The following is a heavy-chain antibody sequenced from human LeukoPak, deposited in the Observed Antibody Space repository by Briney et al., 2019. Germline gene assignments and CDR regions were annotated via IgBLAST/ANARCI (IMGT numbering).Heavy chain of an antibody. CDR1: GFTFSDYY. Sequence: GVSLRLSCAASGFTFSDYYMSWIRQAPGKGLEGVSYISSSNTYTNYAGSVKGRFTISRDDAKNSLYLQMNSLRAEDTAVYYCARSRSYYPADYWGQGTPVTVSS. D-gene: IGHD1-26*01. V-gene: IGHV3-11*03. J-gene: IGHJ4*02. CDR3: ARSRSYYPADY. CDR2: ISSSNTYT.